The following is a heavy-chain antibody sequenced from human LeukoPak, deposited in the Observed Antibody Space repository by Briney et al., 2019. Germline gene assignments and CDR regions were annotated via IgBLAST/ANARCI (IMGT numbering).Heavy chain of an antibody. CDR2: IKHDGSEK. CDR3: ATDRGWRTSGYYLYYFEY. J-gene: IGHJ4*02. CDR1: GFIFTNYF. V-gene: IGHV3-7*01. D-gene: IGHD3-3*01. Sequence: GGPLRLSCAASGFIFTNYFMSWVRQAPGKGLEWVASIKHDGSEKYYVDSVRGRFTISRDNTMNSLYLQMSSLRAEDTAVYYCATDRGWRTSGYYLYYFEYWGQGTLVTFSS.